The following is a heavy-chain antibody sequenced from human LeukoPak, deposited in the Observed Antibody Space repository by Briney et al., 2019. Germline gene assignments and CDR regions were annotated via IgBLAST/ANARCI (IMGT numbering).Heavy chain of an antibody. Sequence: PGGSLRLSCAASGFTFSSYAMTWVRQAPGKGLEWVSTITGSGGYAYYADSVKGRFTISRDNSKNTLFLRMNSLRAEDTAVYFCAKQSLYDSCGHFHCWGQGTLVTVSS. V-gene: IGHV3-23*01. CDR3: AKQSLYDSCGHFHC. CDR2: ITGSGGYA. D-gene: IGHD3-22*01. CDR1: GFTFSSYA. J-gene: IGHJ4*02.